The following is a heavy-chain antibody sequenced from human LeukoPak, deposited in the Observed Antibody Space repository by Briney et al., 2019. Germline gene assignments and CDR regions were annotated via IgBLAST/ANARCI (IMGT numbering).Heavy chain of an antibody. CDR2: ISSSGSTI. J-gene: IGHJ6*02. D-gene: IGHD6-19*01. CDR3: AREGLAVAGTYYGMDV. Sequence: GGSLRPSCAASGFTFSDYYMSWIRQAPGKGLEWVSYISSSGSTIYYADSVKGRFTISRDNAKNSLYLQMNSLRAEDTAVYYCAREGLAVAGTYYGMDVWGQGTTVTVSS. CDR1: GFTFSDYY. V-gene: IGHV3-11*01.